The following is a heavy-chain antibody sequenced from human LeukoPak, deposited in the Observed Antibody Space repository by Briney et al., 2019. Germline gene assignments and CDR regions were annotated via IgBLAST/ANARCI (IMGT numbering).Heavy chain of an antibody. D-gene: IGHD3-9*01. CDR1: GFTLSSHD. V-gene: IGHV3-30*18. CDR3: AKDGARYLLTYYFEY. CDR2: ISYEGSRQ. J-gene: IGHJ4*02. Sequence: GRSLRLSCAASGFTLSSHDTHWVRQAPGTGLEWVAAISYEGSRQLYADSVKGRFTISRDNSKNTLNLQMNSLRDEGTAVYYCAKDGARYLLTYYFEYWGQGTLVTVSS.